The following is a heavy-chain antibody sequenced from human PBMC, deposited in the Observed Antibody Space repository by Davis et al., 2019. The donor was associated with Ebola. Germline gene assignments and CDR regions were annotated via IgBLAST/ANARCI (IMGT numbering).Heavy chain of an antibody. CDR1: GYSFTTYY. J-gene: IGHJ6*02. CDR2: INPSGGST. D-gene: IGHD2-15*01. V-gene: IGHV1-46*01. CDR3: ARDSGYCSGGSCYSYGMDV. Sequence: ASVKVSCKASGYSFTTYYMHWVRQAPGQGLEWMGIINPSGGSTSYAQKFQGRVTMTRDTSTSTVYMELSSLRSEDTAVYYCARDSGYCSGGSCYSYGMDVWGQGTTVTVSS.